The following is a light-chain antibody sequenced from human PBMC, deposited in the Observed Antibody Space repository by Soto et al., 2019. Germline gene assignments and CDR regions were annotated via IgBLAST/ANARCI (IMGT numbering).Light chain of an antibody. J-gene: IGKJ1*01. Sequence: IVLTQSPGTLSLSPVERATLSCRASQSVSGTYLAWYQHKLGQAPRLLIYGASSKASGIPDRFSGSGSGTDFTLPISRLEPEDFAVYYCQQYGSSPRSFGQGTKVEVK. CDR2: GAS. V-gene: IGKV3-20*01. CDR3: QQYGSSPRS. CDR1: QSVSGTY.